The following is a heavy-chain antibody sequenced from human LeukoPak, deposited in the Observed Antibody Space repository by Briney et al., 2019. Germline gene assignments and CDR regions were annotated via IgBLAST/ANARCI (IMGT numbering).Heavy chain of an antibody. J-gene: IGHJ5*02. CDR3: ARGVAGPRGYSYGSGLNWFDP. CDR1: GGTFSSYA. CDR2: IIPIFGTA. Sequence: GASVKVSCKASGGTFSSYAISWVRQAPGQGLEWMGGIIPIFGTANYAQKFQGRVTITTDESTSTAYIELSSLRSEDTAVYYCARGVAGPRGYSYGSGLNWFDPWGQGTLVTVSS. V-gene: IGHV1-69*05. D-gene: IGHD5-18*01.